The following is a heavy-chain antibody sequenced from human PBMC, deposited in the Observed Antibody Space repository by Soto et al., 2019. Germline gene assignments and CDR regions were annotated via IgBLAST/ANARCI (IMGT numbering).Heavy chain of an antibody. CDR1: GFTFSSYS. CDR3: ARDRYLLSSGEGWSYYGMDV. D-gene: IGHD6-19*01. J-gene: IGHJ6*02. V-gene: IGHV3-48*02. Sequence: GGSLRLSCAASGFTFSSYSMNWVRQAPGKGLEWVSYISSSSSTIYYADSVKGRFTISRDNAKNSLYLQMNSLRDEDTAVYYCARDRYLLSSGEGWSYYGMDVWGQGTTVTVSS. CDR2: ISSSSSTI.